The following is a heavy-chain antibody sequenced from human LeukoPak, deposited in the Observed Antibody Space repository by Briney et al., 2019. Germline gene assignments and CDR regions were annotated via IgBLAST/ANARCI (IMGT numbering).Heavy chain of an antibody. J-gene: IGHJ3*02. CDR3: ARDPTTVTGAFDI. D-gene: IGHD4-17*01. CDR2: IYYSGST. V-gene: IGHV4-31*03. CDR1: GGSISSGGYY. Sequence: SETLSLTCTVSGGSISSGGYYWSWIRQHPGKGLEWIGYIYYSGSTFYNPSLKSRVTISVDTSENQFSLKLSSVTAADTAVYYCARDPTTVTGAFDIWGQGTMVTVSS.